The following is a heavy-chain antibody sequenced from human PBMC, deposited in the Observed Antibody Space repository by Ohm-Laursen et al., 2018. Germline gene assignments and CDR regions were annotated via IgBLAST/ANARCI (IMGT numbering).Heavy chain of an antibody. CDR1: GGSTSSYY. CDR2: IYYSGST. V-gene: IGHV4-59*07. CDR3: ARGRVAGAY. D-gene: IGHD6-19*01. J-gene: IGHJ4*02. Sequence: SDTLSLTCTVSGGSTSSYYWSWIRQPPGKGLEWIGYIYYSGSTNYNPSLKSRVTISVDTSKNQFSLRLNSVTAADTAVYYCARGRVAGAYWGQGTLVTVSS.